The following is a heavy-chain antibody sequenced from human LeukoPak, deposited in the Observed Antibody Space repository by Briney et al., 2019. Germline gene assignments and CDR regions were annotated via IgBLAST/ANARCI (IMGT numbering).Heavy chain of an antibody. Sequence: GGSLRLSCAASGFTFSSHWMHWVRHAPGKGLVWVSGISTDGSRPRYADSVNGRFTISRDNAKNTLYLQMNSLRAEDTAVYFCARGGGLDVWGQGATVTVSS. CDR2: ISTDGSRP. D-gene: IGHD3-16*01. J-gene: IGHJ6*02. V-gene: IGHV3-74*01. CDR1: GFTFSSHW. CDR3: ARGGGLDV.